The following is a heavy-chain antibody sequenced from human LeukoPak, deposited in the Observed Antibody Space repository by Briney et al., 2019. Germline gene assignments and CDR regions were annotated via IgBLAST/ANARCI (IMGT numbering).Heavy chain of an antibody. D-gene: IGHD2-15*01. CDR1: GFTFSSYW. J-gene: IGHJ4*02. CDR2: INSDGSST. V-gene: IGHV3-74*01. CDR3: ARVMVAAIPRGCYFDY. Sequence: GGSLRLSCAASGFTFSSYWMHWVRQAPGKGLVWVSRINSDGSSTSYADSVKGRFTISRDNAKNKLYLQMNSLRAEDTALYYCARVMVAAIPRGCYFDYWGQGTLVTVSS.